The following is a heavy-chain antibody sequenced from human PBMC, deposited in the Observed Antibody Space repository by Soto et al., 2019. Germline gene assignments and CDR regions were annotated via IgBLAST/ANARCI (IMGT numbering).Heavy chain of an antibody. J-gene: IGHJ3*01. D-gene: IGHD2-21*01. V-gene: IGHV3-30*03. CDR3: VREYCAGGACSDAFDL. CDR2: ISYDGNNK. Sequence: SLRLSCAASGFTFSTYGIHWVRQAPGKGLEWVAVISYDGNNKYYADSVKGRFTISRDNAKNSLYLQMKSLRSEDTAVYFCVREYCAGGACSDAFDLWGQGTLVTVSS. CDR1: GFTFSTYG.